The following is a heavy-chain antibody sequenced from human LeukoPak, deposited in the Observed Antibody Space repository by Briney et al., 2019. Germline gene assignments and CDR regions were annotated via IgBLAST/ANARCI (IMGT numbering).Heavy chain of an antibody. CDR2: IIPIFGTA. J-gene: IGHJ6*02. V-gene: IGHV1-69*01. CDR3: ARAFGELLSLYYYYYGMDV. Sequence: GSSVKVSCKASGGTFSSYAISWVRQAPGQGLEWMGGIIPIFGTANYAQKFQGRVTITADESTSTAYMELSSLRSEDTAVYYCARAFGELLSLYYYYYGMDVWGQGTTVIVS. D-gene: IGHD3-10*01. CDR1: GGTFSSYA.